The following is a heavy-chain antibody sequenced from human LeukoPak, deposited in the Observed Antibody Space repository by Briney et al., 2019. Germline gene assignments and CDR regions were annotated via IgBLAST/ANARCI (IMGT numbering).Heavy chain of an antibody. J-gene: IGHJ5*02. Sequence: GGSLRLSCAASGFTFSSYTMNWVRQAPGKGLEWVSYISSSSSTIYYADSVKGRFTISRDNAKNSLSLQMDSLRAEDTAVYYCAGGDLSYRSWFDPWGQGILVTVSS. V-gene: IGHV3-48*01. CDR2: ISSSSSTI. CDR3: AGGDLSYRSWFDP. D-gene: IGHD6-19*01. CDR1: GFTFSSYT.